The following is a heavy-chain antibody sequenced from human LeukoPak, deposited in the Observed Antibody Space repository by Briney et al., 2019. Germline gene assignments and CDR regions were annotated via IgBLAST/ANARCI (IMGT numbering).Heavy chain of an antibody. D-gene: IGHD2-2*01. CDR3: ARDTCSSTSCEWFDP. Sequence: PSETLSLTCTVSGGSISSYFWSWIRQPPGKGLEWIGYIYYSGSTNYNPSLKSRVTMSVDTSKNQFSLKLSSVTAADTAVYYCARDTCSSTSCEWFDPWGQGTLVTVSS. CDR1: GGSISSYF. CDR2: IYYSGST. J-gene: IGHJ5*02. V-gene: IGHV4-59*12.